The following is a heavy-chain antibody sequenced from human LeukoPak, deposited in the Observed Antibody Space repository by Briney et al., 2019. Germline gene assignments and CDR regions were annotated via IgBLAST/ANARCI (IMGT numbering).Heavy chain of an antibody. V-gene: IGHV3-23*01. Sequence: GGSLRLSYAASGFTFSGYAMAWVRQAPGKGLEWVSSITITGSSPSYADSVKGRFTVSRDNSKNTLYLQMNSLRAEDTAVYFCAKSSSSWSYYFNYWGQGTLVTVSS. CDR3: AKSSSSWSYYFNY. CDR2: ITITGSSP. D-gene: IGHD6-13*01. J-gene: IGHJ4*02. CDR1: GFTFSGYA.